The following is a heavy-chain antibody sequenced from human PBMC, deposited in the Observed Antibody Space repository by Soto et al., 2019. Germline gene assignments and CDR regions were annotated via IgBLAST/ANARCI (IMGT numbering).Heavy chain of an antibody. J-gene: IGHJ6*03. CDR1: GGSISSYY. CDR2: IYYSGST. CDR3: ARGSLVYYYYYYMDV. D-gene: IGHD6-6*01. Sequence: SETLSLTCTVSGGSISSYYWSWIRQPPGKGLEWIGYIYYSGSTNYNPSLKSRVTISVDTSKNQFSLKLSSVTAADTAVYYCARGSLVYYYYYYMDVWGKGTTVTVSS. V-gene: IGHV4-59*01.